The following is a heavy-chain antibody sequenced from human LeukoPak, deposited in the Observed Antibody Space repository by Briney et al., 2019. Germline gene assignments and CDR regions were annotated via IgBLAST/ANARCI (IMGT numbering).Heavy chain of an antibody. J-gene: IGHJ3*02. CDR3: ARDTVTTRDAFDI. Sequence: GGSLRLSCAASGFTVSTNYMSWVRQAPGKGLEWVSVIYSDSSTYYADSVKGRFTISRDNAKNSLYLQMNSLRAEDTAVYYCARDTVTTRDAFDIWGQGTMVTVSS. V-gene: IGHV3-66*01. CDR2: IYSDSST. D-gene: IGHD4-11*01. CDR1: GFTVSTNY.